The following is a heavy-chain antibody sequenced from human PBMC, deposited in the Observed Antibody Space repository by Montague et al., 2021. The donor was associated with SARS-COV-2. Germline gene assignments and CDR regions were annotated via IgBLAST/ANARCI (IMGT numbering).Heavy chain of an antibody. D-gene: IGHD5-12*01. Sequence: SETLSLTCAVYGASSSNYYRSWIRQSPGKGLEWVGEINHSGYTDXNPSLESRLTISLDSSKKQFSLKMTSVTAADTAIYYCASAPRYSFGFWAYWGQGTLVSVSS. CDR2: INHSGYT. CDR3: ASAPRYSFGFWAY. J-gene: IGHJ4*02. V-gene: IGHV4-34*01. CDR1: GASSSNYY.